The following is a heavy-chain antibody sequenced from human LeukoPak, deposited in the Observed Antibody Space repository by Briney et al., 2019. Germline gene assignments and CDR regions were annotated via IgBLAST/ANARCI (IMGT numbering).Heavy chain of an antibody. CDR1: GFSFSSYG. J-gene: IGHJ5*02. CDR2: IRSDGSNK. D-gene: IGHD3-3*01. Sequence: GGSLRLSCAGSGFSFSSYGMHWVRQAPGKGLEWMAFIRSDGSNKYYADSVKGRFTISRDNSKNTLYLQMNSLRAEDTAVYYCAKGSLYYDFWSGHIDPWGQGTLVTVSS. CDR3: AKGSLYYDFWSGHIDP. V-gene: IGHV3-30*02.